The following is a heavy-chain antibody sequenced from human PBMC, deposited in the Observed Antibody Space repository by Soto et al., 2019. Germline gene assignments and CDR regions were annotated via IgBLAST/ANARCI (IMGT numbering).Heavy chain of an antibody. J-gene: IGHJ4*02. CDR3: ATGEYSSGWYAY. D-gene: IGHD6-19*01. V-gene: IGHV4-34*01. CDR2: INHSGST. Sequence: SETLSLTCAVYVGSFSGYYWSWIRQPPGKGLEWIGEINHSGSTNYNPSLKSRVTISVDTSKNQFSLKLSSVTAADTAVYYCATGEYSSGWYAYWGQGTLVTVSS. CDR1: VGSFSGYY.